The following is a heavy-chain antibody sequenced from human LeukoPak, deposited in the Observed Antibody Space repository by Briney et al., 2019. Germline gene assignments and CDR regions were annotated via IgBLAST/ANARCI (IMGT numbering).Heavy chain of an antibody. CDR3: ATDLGRFDC. CDR2: LYSGGSI. V-gene: IGHV3-66*01. J-gene: IGHJ4*02. Sequence: GGSLRLSCAASGLSVSSNHMSWVRQAPGKGLKWVSVLYSGGSIFYADSVKGRFTISRDNSKNTLYLQMNSLRVEDTAVYYCATDLGRFDCWGQGTLVTVSS. D-gene: IGHD1-14*01. CDR1: GLSVSSNH.